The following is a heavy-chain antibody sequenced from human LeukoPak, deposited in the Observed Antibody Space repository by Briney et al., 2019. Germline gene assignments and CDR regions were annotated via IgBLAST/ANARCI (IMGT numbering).Heavy chain of an antibody. CDR2: IYTSGGT. CDR1: GGSISSSSYY. D-gene: IGHD3-10*01. Sequence: SETLSLTCTVSGGSISSSSYYWGWIRQPPGKGLEWIGRIYTSGGTNYNPSLKSRVTMSVDTSKNQFSLKLSSVTAADTAVYYCARDSGSGSYYKPFDYWGQGTLVTVSS. CDR3: ARDSGSGSYYKPFDY. J-gene: IGHJ4*02. V-gene: IGHV4-39*07.